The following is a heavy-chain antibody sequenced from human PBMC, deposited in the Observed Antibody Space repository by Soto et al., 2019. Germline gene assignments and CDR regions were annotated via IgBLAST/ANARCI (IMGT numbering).Heavy chain of an antibody. V-gene: IGHV3-15*07. D-gene: IGHD3-22*01. CDR1: GFTFSNAW. J-gene: IGHJ3*02. CDR3: TTVSHRIITYYYDSSGYGGIAFDI. Sequence: EVQLVESGGGLVKPGGSLRLSCAASGFTFSNAWMNWVRQAPGKGLEWVGRIKSKTDGGTTDYAAPVKGRFTISRDDSKNTLYLQMNSLKTEDTAVYYCTTVSHRIITYYYDSSGYGGIAFDIWGQGTMVTVSS. CDR2: IKSKTDGGTT.